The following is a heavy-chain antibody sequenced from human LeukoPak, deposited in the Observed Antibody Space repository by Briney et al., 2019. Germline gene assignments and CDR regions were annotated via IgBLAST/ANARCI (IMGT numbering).Heavy chain of an antibody. D-gene: IGHD3-9*01. CDR1: GYTFTGYF. J-gene: IGHJ4*02. Sequence: ASVRVSCKASGYTFTGYFMHWVRQAPGQGLDWMGWINPNTGGTKYAQKYQGRVTMTRDTSIGTAYMELSTVTSDDTAVYFCARVHATGYFSLDLGYWGQGTLVTVSS. V-gene: IGHV1-2*02. CDR2: INPNTGGT. CDR3: ARVHATGYFSLDLGY.